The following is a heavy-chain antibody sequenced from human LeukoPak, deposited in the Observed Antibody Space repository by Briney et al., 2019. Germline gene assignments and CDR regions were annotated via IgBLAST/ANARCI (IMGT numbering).Heavy chain of an antibody. V-gene: IGHV3-30-3*01. CDR1: GFTFSSYA. CDR3: ARDLRAVAGLFDY. D-gene: IGHD6-19*01. J-gene: IGHJ4*02. Sequence: GRSLRLSCAASGFTFSSYAMHWVRQAPGKGLEWVAVISYDGSNKYYADSVKGRFTISRDNSKNTLYLQMNSLRAEDTAVYYCARDLRAVAGLFDYWGQGTLVTVSS. CDR2: ISYDGSNK.